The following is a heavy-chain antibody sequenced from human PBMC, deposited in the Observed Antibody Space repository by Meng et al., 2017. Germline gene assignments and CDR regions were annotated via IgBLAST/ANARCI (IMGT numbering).Heavy chain of an antibody. CDR3: ATGAAAADH. CDR1: GLRGTDAW. J-gene: IGHJ4*02. Sequence: SGGGLLKPGGSLYRSFLASGLRGTDAWMSWVRQAPGKGLEWVGRINSNSDGGTTDYAAPVKGRFTISRDDSKNTLYLQMNSLITEDTAVYFCATGAAAADHWGQGTLVTVSS. CDR2: INSNSDGGTT. V-gene: IGHV3-15*01. D-gene: IGHD6-13*01.